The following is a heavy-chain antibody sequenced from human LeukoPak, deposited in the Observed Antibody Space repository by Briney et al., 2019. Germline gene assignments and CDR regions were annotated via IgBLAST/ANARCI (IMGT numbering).Heavy chain of an antibody. V-gene: IGHV3-48*01. J-gene: IGHJ4*02. CDR1: GFTFSSYG. D-gene: IGHD3-9*01. CDR2: ISSSSSTI. CDR3: ARDPYRDNPGY. Sequence: GGSLRLSCAASGFTFSSYGMNWVRQAPGKGLEWVSYISSSSSTIYYADSVKGRFTISRDNAKNSLHLQMSSLRAEDTAVYYCARDPYRDNPGYWGQGTLVTVSS.